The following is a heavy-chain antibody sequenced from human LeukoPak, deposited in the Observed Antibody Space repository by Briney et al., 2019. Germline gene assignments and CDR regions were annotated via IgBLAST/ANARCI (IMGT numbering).Heavy chain of an antibody. CDR1: GGSISSYY. D-gene: IGHD3-10*01. CDR2: IYYSGCT. J-gene: IGHJ3*02. CDR3: ARDGGYYGSGSYFWRTNDAFDI. Sequence: SETLSLTCTVSGGSISSYYWSWIRQPPGKGLEWIGYIYYSGCTYYNPSLKSRVTISVDTSKNQFSLKLSSVTAADTAVYYCARDGGYYGSGSYFWRTNDAFDIWGQGTLVNVSS. V-gene: IGHV4-59*01.